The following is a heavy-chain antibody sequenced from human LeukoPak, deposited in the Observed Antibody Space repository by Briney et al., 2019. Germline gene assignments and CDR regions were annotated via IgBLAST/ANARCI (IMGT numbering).Heavy chain of an antibody. V-gene: IGHV4-39*01. CDR2: IYYSGST. CDR3: ARLGPVWVQGEDY. D-gene: IGHD3-10*01. CDR1: GGSISSSSYY. J-gene: IGHJ4*02. Sequence: SETLSLTCTVSGGSISSSSYYWGWIRQPPGKGLEWIGSIYYSGSTYYNPSLKSRVTISVDTPKNQFSLKLSSVTAADTAVYYCARLGPVWVQGEDYWGQGTLVTVSS.